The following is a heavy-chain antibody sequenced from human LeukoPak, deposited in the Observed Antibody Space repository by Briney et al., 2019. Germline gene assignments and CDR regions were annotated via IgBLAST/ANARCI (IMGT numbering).Heavy chain of an antibody. J-gene: IGHJ4*02. CDR2: ISSDGSNK. V-gene: IGHV3-30*04. D-gene: IGHD5-24*01. CDR3: ARGQRRHIEMAPSFDY. CDR1: GFTFSSYA. Sequence: PGGSLRLSCAASGFTFSSYAMHWVRQAPGKGLEWVAVISSDGSNKYYADSMKGRFTISRDNSKNTLYLQMNSLRGEDTAVYSCARGQRRHIEMAPSFDYWGQGTLVTVSS.